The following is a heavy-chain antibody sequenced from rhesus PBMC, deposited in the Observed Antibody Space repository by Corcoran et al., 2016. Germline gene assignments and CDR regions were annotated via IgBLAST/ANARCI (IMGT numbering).Heavy chain of an antibody. CDR2: IYGSDGST. V-gene: IGHV4-160*01. D-gene: IGHD6-31*01. J-gene: IGHJ4*01. CDR1: GGSLRSYW. CDR3: ARDFGIAAAGTIWGY. Sequence: QVQLQESGPGLVKPSETLSLTCAVSGGSLRSYWWGWTRQSPGKGLEWIGHIYGSDGSTEYKPSLKGRANVSRNTAKYQFSLKLSSVTAASTAVYYCARDFGIAAAGTIWGYWGQGVLVTVSS.